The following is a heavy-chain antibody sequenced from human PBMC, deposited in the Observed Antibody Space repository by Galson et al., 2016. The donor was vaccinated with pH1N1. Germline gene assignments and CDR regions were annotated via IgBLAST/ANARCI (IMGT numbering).Heavy chain of an antibody. Sequence: SETLSLTCTVSGGSISSYYWSWIRQPPGKGLEWIGYIYYSGSTNYNPSLKSRVTISVDTSKNQFSLKLSSVTAADTAVYYRARSWQEPPFYAFDIGGQATMVAVSS. D-gene: IGHD1-26*01. CDR1: GGSISSYY. CDR2: IYYSGST. V-gene: IGHV4-59*01. J-gene: IGHJ3*02. CDR3: ARSWQEPPFYAFDI.